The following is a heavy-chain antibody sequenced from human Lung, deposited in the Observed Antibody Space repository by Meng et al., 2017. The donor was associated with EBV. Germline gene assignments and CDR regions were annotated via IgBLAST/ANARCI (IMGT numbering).Heavy chain of an antibody. D-gene: IGHD2-15*01. V-gene: IGHV4-30-4*01. CDR1: GGSISSGGYY. Sequence: QLVASGPPLVQPSQPLSLTCTVSGGSISSGGYYCSWIRQPPGKGLEWIGYIYYSGSTYYNPSLKSRVTISVDTSKNQFSLKLSSVTAADTAVYYCAREWCSGGSCYPDYWGQGTLVTVSS. CDR2: IYYSGST. J-gene: IGHJ4*02. CDR3: AREWCSGGSCYPDY.